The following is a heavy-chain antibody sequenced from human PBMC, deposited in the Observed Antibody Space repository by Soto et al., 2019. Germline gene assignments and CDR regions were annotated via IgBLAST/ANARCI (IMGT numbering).Heavy chain of an antibody. CDR3: ARDRVLGAPAATFAPSNPYYMDV. CDR2: IIPDSGGT. Sequence: ASVRVSCLASGSSFSRYYMQWVRPAAGQGVERRGWIIPDSGGTRDGQKIPGGVAMTRDTSTSTVYMELSSLRSEDTAVYYCARDRVLGAPAATFAPSNPYYMDVWGKGTTVTVSS. CDR1: GSSFSRYY. J-gene: IGHJ6*03. V-gene: IGHV1-46*03. D-gene: IGHD2-2*01.